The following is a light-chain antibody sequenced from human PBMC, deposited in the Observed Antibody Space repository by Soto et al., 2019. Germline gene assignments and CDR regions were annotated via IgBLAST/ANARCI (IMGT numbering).Light chain of an antibody. CDR2: WAS. CDR1: QSVLYSANNKNC. J-gene: IGKJ1*01. Sequence: DIVMTQSPDSLAVSLGERATINCKSSQSVLYSANNKNCLAWYQQKPGQPPKLLLYWASTRESGVPDRFSGSGSETDFTRTSSSLQAEYVAVYYCQQYYSTPRTFGQGTKVEIK. V-gene: IGKV4-1*01. CDR3: QQYYSTPRT.